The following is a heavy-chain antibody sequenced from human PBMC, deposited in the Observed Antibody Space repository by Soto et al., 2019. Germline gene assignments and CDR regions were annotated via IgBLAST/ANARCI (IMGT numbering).Heavy chain of an antibody. D-gene: IGHD3-3*01. J-gene: IGHJ4*02. V-gene: IGHV3-33*06. CDR3: AKDALAYYDFWS. CDR2: IWYDGSNK. CDR1: GFTFSSYG. Sequence: PGGSLRLSCAASGFTFSSYGMHWVRQAPGKGLEWVAVIWYDGSNKYYADSVKGRFTISRDNSKNTLYLQMNSLRAEDTAIYYCAKDALAYYDFWSWGQGTLVTVSS.